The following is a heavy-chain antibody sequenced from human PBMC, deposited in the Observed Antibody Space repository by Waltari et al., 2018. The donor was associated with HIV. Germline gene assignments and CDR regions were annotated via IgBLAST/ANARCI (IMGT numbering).Heavy chain of an antibody. V-gene: IGHV1-2*02. CDR1: GYTFTGYY. CDR3: ARGASNDAFDI. J-gene: IGHJ3*02. CDR2: INPNRGGT. Sequence: QVQLVQSGAEVKKPGASVKVSCKASGYTFTGYYMHWVRQAPGQGLEWEGWINPNRGGTNDSQKFKGRVTMTRDTSISTAYMELSRLRSDDTAVYYCARGASNDAFDIWGQGTMVTVSS.